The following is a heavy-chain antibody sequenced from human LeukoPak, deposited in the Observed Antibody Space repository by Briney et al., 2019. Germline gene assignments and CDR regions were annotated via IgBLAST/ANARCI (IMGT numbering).Heavy chain of an antibody. CDR1: GGSISSYY. CDR2: IYYSGST. Sequence: PSGTLSLTRTVSGGSISSYYWSWFRQPPGKGLEWIGYIYYSGSTNYNPSLKSRVTISVDTSKNQFSLKLSSVTAADTAVYYCARAFYGSYYSGPLYYYYYMDVWGKGTTVTI. V-gene: IGHV4-59*01. J-gene: IGHJ6*03. D-gene: IGHD1-26*01. CDR3: ARAFYGSYYSGPLYYYYYMDV.